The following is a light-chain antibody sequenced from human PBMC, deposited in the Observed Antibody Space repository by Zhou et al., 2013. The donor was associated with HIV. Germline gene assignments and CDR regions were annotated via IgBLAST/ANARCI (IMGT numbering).Light chain of an antibody. CDR3: QQYNSFSPT. V-gene: IGKV1-39*01. CDR2: AAS. CDR1: QSISSY. Sequence: DIQMTQSPSSLSASVGDRVTITCRASQSISSYLNWYQQKPGKAPKLLIYAASSLQSGVPSRFSGSGSGTDFTLTISSLQPDDSASYYCQQYNSFSPTFGQGTKVEIK. J-gene: IGKJ1*01.